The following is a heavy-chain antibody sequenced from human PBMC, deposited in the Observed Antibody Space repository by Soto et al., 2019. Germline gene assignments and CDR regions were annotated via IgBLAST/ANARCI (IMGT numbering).Heavy chain of an antibody. CDR2: VSSTGST. Sequence: QVHLQESGPGLVKPSQTLSLACSVSCESITRLGYYWTWVRQPPGKGLEWIGFVSSTGSTFYNSALRSRVTISRHTSQNQCFLDVKSVTVADTAMYFCTRGDYWGQGVLVTVSS. V-gene: IGHV4-31*03. CDR1: CESITRLGYY. J-gene: IGHJ4*02. CDR3: TRGDY.